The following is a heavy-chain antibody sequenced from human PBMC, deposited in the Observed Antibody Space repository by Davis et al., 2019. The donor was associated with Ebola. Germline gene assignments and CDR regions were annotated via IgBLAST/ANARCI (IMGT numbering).Heavy chain of an antibody. Sequence: GESLKISCAASAFSFSSYSMNWVRQAPGKGLEWVSYISTSSSPIYYAESVKGRFTISRDNAKNSLYLQMNSLRDEDTAVYYCARDQGAIAARPSAFDMWGQGTMVTVSS. CDR1: AFSFSSYS. V-gene: IGHV3-48*02. J-gene: IGHJ3*02. CDR3: ARDQGAIAARPSAFDM. D-gene: IGHD6-6*01. CDR2: ISTSSSPI.